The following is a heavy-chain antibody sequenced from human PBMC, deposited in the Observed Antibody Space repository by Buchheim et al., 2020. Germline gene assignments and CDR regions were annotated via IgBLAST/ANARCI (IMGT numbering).Heavy chain of an antibody. J-gene: IGHJ6*02. D-gene: IGHD3-16*01. CDR1: GGSFSGYY. CDR2: INHSGST. CDR3: ASPRVTPSDYGYYYYGMDV. Sequence: QVQLQQWGAGLLKPSETLSLTCAVYGGSFSGYYWSWIRQPPGKGLEWIGEINHSGSTNYNPSLKSRVTISVDTSKNQFSLKLSSVTAADTAVYYCASPRVTPSDYGYYYYGMDVWGQGTT. V-gene: IGHV4-34*01.